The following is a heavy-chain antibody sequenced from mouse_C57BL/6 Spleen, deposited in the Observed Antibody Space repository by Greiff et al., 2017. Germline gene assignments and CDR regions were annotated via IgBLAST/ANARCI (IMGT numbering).Heavy chain of an antibody. CDR2: ISGGGGNT. D-gene: IGHD1-1*01. CDR1: GFTFSSYT. Sequence: EVKVVESGGGLVKPGGSLKLSCAASGFTFSSYTMSWVRQTPEKRLEWVATISGGGGNTYYPDSVKGRFTISRDNAKNTLYLQMSSLRSKDTALYYCARTTTVEYFDVWGTGTTVTVSS. J-gene: IGHJ1*03. V-gene: IGHV5-9*01. CDR3: ARTTTVEYFDV.